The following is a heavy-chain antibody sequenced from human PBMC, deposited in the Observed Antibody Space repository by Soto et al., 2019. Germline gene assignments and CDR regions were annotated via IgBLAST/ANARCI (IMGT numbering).Heavy chain of an antibody. Sequence: QVRLEQSGPEVKKTGASVKVSCKASGYTFTSYGISWVRQAPGQGLEWMGWINIYSGDANYAQSFQDRVTMTRDTPTNTVYMEMTTLRSDDTAVYYCARALYYYDNSGLAYWGQGTLVTVSS. CDR3: ARALYYYDNSGLAY. D-gene: IGHD3-22*01. V-gene: IGHV1-18*01. CDR2: INIYSGDA. J-gene: IGHJ4*02. CDR1: GYTFTSYG.